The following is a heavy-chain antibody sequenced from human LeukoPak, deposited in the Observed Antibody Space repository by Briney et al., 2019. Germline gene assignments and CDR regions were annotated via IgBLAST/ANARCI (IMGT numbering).Heavy chain of an antibody. CDR3: AKGCIRELPRGGFDI. V-gene: IGHV3-23*01. CDR2: ISGSGGST. D-gene: IGHD1-7*01. CDR1: GFTFSSYA. J-gene: IGHJ3*02. Sequence: PGGSLRLSCAASGFTFSSYAMSWVRQAPGKGLKWVSGISGSGGSTYYADSVRGRFTISRDNSRNTLYLQMNSLRAEDTALYYCAKGCIRELPRGGFDIWGQGTMVTVSS.